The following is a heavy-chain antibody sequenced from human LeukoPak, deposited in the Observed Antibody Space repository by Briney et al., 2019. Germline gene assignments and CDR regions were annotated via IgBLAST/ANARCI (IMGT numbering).Heavy chain of an antibody. D-gene: IGHD6-13*01. CDR3: ARSGVGYSSSWYYGCYMYA. J-gene: IGHJ6*03. Sequence: GSSVKVSCKASGGTFSSYAISWVRQAPGQGLEWMGGIFPIFGTANYAQKFQGRVTITTDESTSTAYLELSSLRSEDRAAQCCARSGVGYSSSWYYGCYMYASGKGATGTVSS. CDR2: IFPIFGTA. CDR1: GGTFSSYA. V-gene: IGHV1-69*05.